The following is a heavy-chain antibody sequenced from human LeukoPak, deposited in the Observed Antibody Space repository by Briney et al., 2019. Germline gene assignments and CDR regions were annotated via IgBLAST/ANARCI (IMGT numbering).Heavy chain of an antibody. J-gene: IGHJ5*02. CDR2: IYYSGST. V-gene: IGHV4-59*08. CDR3: ARRGYSYHNWFDP. D-gene: IGHD5-18*01. CDR1: GGSISSYY. Sequence: PSETLSLTCTVSGGSISSYYWSWIRQPPGKGLEWIGYIYYSGSTNYNPSLKSRVTISVDTSKNQFSLKLSSVAAADTAVYYCARRGYSYHNWFDPWGQGTLVTVSS.